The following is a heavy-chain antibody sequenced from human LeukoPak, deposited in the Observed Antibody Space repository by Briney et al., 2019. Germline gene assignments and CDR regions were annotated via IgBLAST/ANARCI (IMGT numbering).Heavy chain of an antibody. D-gene: IGHD3-16*01. CDR1: DGSISGYY. CDR3: ARGQLGQDF. Sequence: PSETLSLTCTVSDGSISGYYWDWIRQSAGKRLEWIGRLYSSGTTNYNPSLKSRVTMSVDTPKNQFSLKLTSVTVADTAVYYCARGQLGQDFWGQGTLVIVSS. J-gene: IGHJ4*02. CDR2: LYSSGTT. V-gene: IGHV4-4*07.